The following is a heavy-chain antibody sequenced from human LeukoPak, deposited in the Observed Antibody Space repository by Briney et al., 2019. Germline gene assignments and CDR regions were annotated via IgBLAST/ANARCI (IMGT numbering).Heavy chain of an antibody. Sequence: PGGSLRLSCAASGFTFSSYSMNWVRQAPGKGLEWVSSISSSSSYIYYADSVKGRFTISRDNAKNSLYLQMKSLRAEDTAVYYCARGRGQYDSSGYYPDYWGQGTLVTVSS. J-gene: IGHJ4*02. CDR1: GFTFSSYS. CDR3: ARGRGQYDSSGYYPDY. V-gene: IGHV3-21*01. D-gene: IGHD3-22*01. CDR2: ISSSSSYI.